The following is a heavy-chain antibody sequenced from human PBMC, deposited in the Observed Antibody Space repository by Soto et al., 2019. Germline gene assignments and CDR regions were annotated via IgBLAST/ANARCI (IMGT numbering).Heavy chain of an antibody. CDR3: ARGQYGGNSGKDY. D-gene: IGHD2-21*02. V-gene: IGHV4-59*01. J-gene: IGHJ4*02. CDR2: IYYSGST. CDR1: GGSISSYY. Sequence: SETLSLTCTVSGGSISSYYWSWIRQPPGKGLEWIGYIYYSGSTNYNPSLKSRVTISVDTSKNQFSLKLSSVTAADTAVYYCARGQYGGNSGKDYWGQGTLVTVS.